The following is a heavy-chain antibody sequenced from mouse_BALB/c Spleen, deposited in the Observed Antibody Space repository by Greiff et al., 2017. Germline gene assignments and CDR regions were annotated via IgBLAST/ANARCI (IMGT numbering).Heavy chain of an antibody. V-gene: IGHV2-9*02. CDR2: IWAGGST. Sequence: VKLMESGPGLVAPSQSLSITCTVSGFSLTSYGVHWVRQPPGKGLEWLGVIWAGGSTNYNSALMSRLSISKDNSKSQVFLKMNSLQTDDTAMYYCARRIYDGYYEAMDYWGQGTSVTVSS. CDR1: GFSLTSYG. CDR3: ARRIYDGYYEAMDY. J-gene: IGHJ4*01. D-gene: IGHD2-3*01.